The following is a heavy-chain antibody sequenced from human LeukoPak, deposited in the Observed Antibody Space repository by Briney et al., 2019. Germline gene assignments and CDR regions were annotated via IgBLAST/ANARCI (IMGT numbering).Heavy chain of an antibody. D-gene: IGHD2/OR15-2a*01. Sequence: GGSLRLSCAASGFTVSSNYMSWVRQAPGKGLEWVSVVYSGGSTYYADSVKGRFTISRDNSKNTLYLQMNSLRAEDTAVYYCARDNSNRAWWGHWGQGTLVIVSS. CDR1: GFTVSSNY. CDR2: VYSGGST. J-gene: IGHJ4*02. V-gene: IGHV3-53*01. CDR3: ARDNSNRAWWGH.